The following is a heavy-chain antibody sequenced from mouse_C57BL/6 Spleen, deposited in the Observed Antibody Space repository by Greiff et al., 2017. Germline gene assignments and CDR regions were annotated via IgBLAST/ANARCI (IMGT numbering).Heavy chain of an antibody. CDR2: IDPETGGT. V-gene: IGHV1-15*01. J-gene: IGHJ4*01. CDR3: TRKGGRGNYVYAMDY. CDR1: GYTFTDYE. Sequence: VQLQESGAELVRPGASVTLSCKASGYTFTDYEMHWVKQTPVHGLEWIGAIDPETGGTAYNQKFKGKAILTADKSSSTAYMELRSLTSEDSAVYYCTRKGGRGNYVYAMDYWGQGTSVTVSS. D-gene: IGHD2-1*01.